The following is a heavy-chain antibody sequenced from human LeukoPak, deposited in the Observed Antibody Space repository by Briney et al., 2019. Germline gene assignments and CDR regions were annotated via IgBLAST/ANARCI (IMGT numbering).Heavy chain of an antibody. J-gene: IGHJ6*04. CDR1: GYSFTSYW. CDR2: IYPSDSYT. V-gene: IGHV5-10-1*01. D-gene: IGHD3-10*01. CDR3: ARHGYYGSGSYYNVHYGMDV. Sequence: GESLKISCKGSGYSFTSYWISWVRQMPGKGLEWMGRIYPSDSYTNYSPSFQGHVTISADKSISTAYLQWSSLKASDTAMYYCARHGYYGSGSYYNVHYGMDVWGKGTTVTVSS.